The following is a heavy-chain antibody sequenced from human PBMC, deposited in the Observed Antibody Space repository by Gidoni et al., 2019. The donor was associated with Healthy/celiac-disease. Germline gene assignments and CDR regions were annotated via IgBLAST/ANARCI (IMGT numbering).Heavy chain of an antibody. Sequence: QVQLVESGGGVVQPGRSLSLSCAASGFTFRSYGMHWVRQAPGKGLEWVAVISYDGSNKYYADSVKGRFTISRDNSKNTLYLQMNSLRAEDTAVYYCAKDSRRYCSSTSCPYGMDVWGQGTTVTVSS. V-gene: IGHV3-30*18. CDR2: ISYDGSNK. CDR3: AKDSRRYCSSTSCPYGMDV. CDR1: GFTFRSYG. D-gene: IGHD2-2*01. J-gene: IGHJ6*02.